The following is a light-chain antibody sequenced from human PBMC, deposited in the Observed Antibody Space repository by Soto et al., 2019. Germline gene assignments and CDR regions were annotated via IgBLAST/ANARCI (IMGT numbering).Light chain of an antibody. CDR3: LQDYNYPRT. J-gene: IGKJ1*01. V-gene: IGKV1-6*01. CDR2: AAS. CDR1: QGIRND. Sequence: AIQMTQSPSSLYASVGDRFTIICRASQGIRNDLGWYQQKPGKAPKLLIYAASNLQSGVPSRFSGSGSGTDFTLTISSLQPEDFATYYCLQDYNYPRTFGQGTKVEV.